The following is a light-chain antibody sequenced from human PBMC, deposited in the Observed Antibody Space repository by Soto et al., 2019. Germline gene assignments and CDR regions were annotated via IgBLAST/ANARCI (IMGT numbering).Light chain of an antibody. CDR3: QQRSNWPIT. CDR2: DAS. CDR1: QSLSSSQ. J-gene: IGKJ5*01. Sequence: EIVLTQSPGTLSLSPGERATLSCXASQSLSSSQLAWYQQKPGQAPRLLIYDASNRATGIPARFSGSGSGTDFTLTISSLEPEDFAVYYCQQRSNWPITFGQGTRLEIK. V-gene: IGKV3D-20*02.